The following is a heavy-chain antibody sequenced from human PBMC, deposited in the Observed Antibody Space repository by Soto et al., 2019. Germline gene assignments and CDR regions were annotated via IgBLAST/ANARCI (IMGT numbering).Heavy chain of an antibody. V-gene: IGHV3-23*04. J-gene: IGHJ4*02. Sequence: EVQLVESGGGLVEPGGSRRLSCAASGSTFSSYTMSWVRQAPGKGLEWVSTISGSGSSTYSADSVKGRFTISRDNSKKNLYLQMDSLRVEDTDIYYCGKGGGIDSWGQGTLVTVSS. CDR1: GSTFSSYT. CDR3: GKGGGIDS. CDR2: ISGSGSST. D-gene: IGHD3-16*01.